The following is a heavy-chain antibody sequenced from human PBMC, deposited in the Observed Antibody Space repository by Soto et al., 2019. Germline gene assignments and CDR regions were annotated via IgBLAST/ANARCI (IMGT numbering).Heavy chain of an antibody. J-gene: IGHJ6*02. Sequence: GASVKVSCKASGYTFTSYSMHWVRQAPGQGLEGMGIINPTTGRTRYAQNFQARVTMTSDTSTSIVYMEMSSLKSEDTAVYYCARDYNFGFILYAMDVWGQGTTGTVSS. CDR1: GYTFTSYS. CDR2: INPTTGRT. D-gene: IGHD2-15*01. V-gene: IGHV1-46*01. CDR3: ARDYNFGFILYAMDV.